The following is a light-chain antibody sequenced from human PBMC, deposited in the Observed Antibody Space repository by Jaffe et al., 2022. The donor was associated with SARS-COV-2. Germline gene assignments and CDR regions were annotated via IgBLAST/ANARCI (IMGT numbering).Light chain of an antibody. CDR1: QDIKNH. V-gene: IGKV1-33*01. Sequence: DFQMTQSPSSLSASVGDRVTITCQASQDIKNHVNWYQQKPGKAPKLLIYDASNLGTGVPSRFTGSGFRTDFTLTISSLQPEDIATYYCQQYNSLPWTFGLGTKIEI. J-gene: IGKJ1*01. CDR2: DAS. CDR3: QQYNSLPWT.